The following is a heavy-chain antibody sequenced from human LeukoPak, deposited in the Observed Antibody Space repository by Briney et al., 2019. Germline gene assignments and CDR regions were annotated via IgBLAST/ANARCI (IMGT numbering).Heavy chain of an antibody. CDR2: ISGSSTYI. J-gene: IGHJ3*02. CDR1: GFSFSICS. D-gene: IGHD4-23*01. Sequence: GGSLRLSCAASGFSFSICSMNWVRQAPGKGLEWVSSISGSSTYIFYADSLEGRFTISRDNVRISLYLQMNSLRAEDTAVYYCAGDYEGNLAFDIWGQGTMVTVSS. CDR3: AGDYEGNLAFDI. V-gene: IGHV3-21*01.